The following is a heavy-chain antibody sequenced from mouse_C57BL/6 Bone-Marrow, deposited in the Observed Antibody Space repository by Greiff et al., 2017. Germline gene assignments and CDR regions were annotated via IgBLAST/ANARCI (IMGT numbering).Heavy chain of an antibody. CDR2: IYPGDGST. Sequence: QVQLQQSDAELVKPGASVKISCKVSGYTFTDHTIHWMKQRPEQGLEWIGYIYPGDGSTKYNEKFKGKATLTADKSSSTAYMQLNSLTSEDSAVYYCAREPCGCSNSWFAYWGQGTLVTVSA. CDR1: GYTFTDHT. V-gene: IGHV1-78*01. D-gene: IGHD2-5*01. CDR3: AREPCGCSNSWFAY. J-gene: IGHJ3*01.